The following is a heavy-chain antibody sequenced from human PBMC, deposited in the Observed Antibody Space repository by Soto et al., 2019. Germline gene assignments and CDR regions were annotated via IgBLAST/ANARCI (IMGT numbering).Heavy chain of an antibody. V-gene: IGHV3-7*01. CDR3: ARGDGSGWYDDYFDN. J-gene: IGHJ4*02. CDR1: GFTFSNYW. D-gene: IGHD6-19*01. Sequence: PGGSLRLSCAASGFTFSNYWMSWVRQAPGKGLEWVANIKQDGSEQYYVDSVRGRFTISRDSTKNSLFLQMNSLRGEDTAVYYCARGDGSGWYDDYFDNWGQGTLVTVSS. CDR2: IKQDGSEQ.